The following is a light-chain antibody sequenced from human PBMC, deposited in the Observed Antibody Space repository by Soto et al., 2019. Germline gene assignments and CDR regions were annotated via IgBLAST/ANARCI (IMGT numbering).Light chain of an antibody. CDR1: QSVSSSY. V-gene: IGKV3-20*01. CDR3: QQYGSSPGT. CDR2: NAF. Sequence: EIVLTQSPGTLSLSPGERATLSCRASQSVSSSYLAWYQQKPGQAPRLLIYNAFNRATGIPDRFSGSGSGTDFTLTISRLEPEDFAVYYCQQYGSSPGTFGGGTK. J-gene: IGKJ4*01.